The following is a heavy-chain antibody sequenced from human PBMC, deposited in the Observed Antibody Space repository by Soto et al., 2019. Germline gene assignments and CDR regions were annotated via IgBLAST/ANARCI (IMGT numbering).Heavy chain of an antibody. D-gene: IGHD6-13*01. Sequence: GGSLRLSCAASGFTFSSYSMNWVRQAPGKGLEWVSYISSSSSTIYYADSVKGRFTISRDNAKNSLYLQMNSLRAEDTAVYYCAGDAHIAAAGTGWYDPRGQGTLVTVSS. J-gene: IGHJ5*02. CDR1: GFTFSSYS. V-gene: IGHV3-48*01. CDR2: ISSSSSTI. CDR3: AGDAHIAAAGTGWYDP.